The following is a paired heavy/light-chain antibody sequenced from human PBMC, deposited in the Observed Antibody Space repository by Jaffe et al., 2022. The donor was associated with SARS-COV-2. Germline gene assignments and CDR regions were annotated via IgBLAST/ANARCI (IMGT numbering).Heavy chain of an antibody. J-gene: IGHJ4*02. V-gene: IGHV3-48*01. Sequence: EVQLVESGGGLVQPGGSLSLSCAASGFTFSFYTMNWVRQAPGKGLEWVSYISSSGTTIYYADSVKGRFTISRDNAKNSLYLQMNSLRAEDTAVYYCARDSHQYSSGWYVDYWGQGTLVTVSS. CDR3: ARDSHQYSSGWYVDY. CDR2: ISSSGTTI. CDR1: GFTFSFYT. D-gene: IGHD6-19*01.
Light chain of an antibody. CDR1: QSVLYSSSNKNY. CDR2: WAS. J-gene: IGKJ1*01. V-gene: IGKV4-1*01. Sequence: DIVMTQSPDSLAVSLGERATINCKSSQSVLYSSSNKNYLAWYQQKPGQPPKLLIYWASTRESGVPDRFSGSGSGTDFTLTISSLQAEDVAVYYCQQYYSTPTWTFGQGTKVEIK. CDR3: QQYYSTPTWT.